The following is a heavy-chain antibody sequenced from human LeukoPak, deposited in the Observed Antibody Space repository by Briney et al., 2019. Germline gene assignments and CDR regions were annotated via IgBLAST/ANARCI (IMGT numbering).Heavy chain of an antibody. V-gene: IGHV3-11*03. CDR2: ISSSSSYT. CDR3: ARTYYDYVWGSYRAFYFDY. CDR1: GFTFSDYY. Sequence: PGGSLRLSCAASGFTFSDYYMSWIRQAPGKGLEWVSYISSSSSYTNYADSVKGRFTISRDNAKNSLYLQMNSLRAEDTAVYYCARTYYDYVWGSYRAFYFDYWGQGTLVTVSS. D-gene: IGHD3-16*02. J-gene: IGHJ4*02.